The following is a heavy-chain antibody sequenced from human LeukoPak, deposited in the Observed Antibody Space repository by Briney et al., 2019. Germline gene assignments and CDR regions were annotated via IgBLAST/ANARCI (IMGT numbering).Heavy chain of an antibody. Sequence: TLSLTCSVSGGXISSXDYYXSXIRQPPGXXLXXXAYIYDSGITYYSPSLKSRIFMSVDKSRTQFSLKLSSVTAADTAVYYCARVSGRCSGGSCYEFDSWGQGTLVTVSS. J-gene: IGHJ4*02. CDR2: IYDSGIT. CDR3: ARVSGRCSGGSCYEFDS. CDR1: GGXISSXDYY. D-gene: IGHD2-15*01. V-gene: IGHV4-30-4*01.